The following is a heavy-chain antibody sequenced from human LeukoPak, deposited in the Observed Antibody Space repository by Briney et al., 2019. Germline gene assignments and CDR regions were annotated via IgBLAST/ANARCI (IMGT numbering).Heavy chain of an antibody. V-gene: IGHV4-59*01. CDR2: IYYSGST. D-gene: IGHD6-13*01. J-gene: IGHJ4*02. Sequence: SETLSLTCTVSGGSISSYYWSWIRQPPGKGLEWIGYIYYSGSTNYNPSLKSRVTISVDTSKNQFSLKLSSVTAADTAVYYCARGQQLVRYWGQGTLVTVSS. CDR1: GGSISSYY. CDR3: ARGQQLVRY.